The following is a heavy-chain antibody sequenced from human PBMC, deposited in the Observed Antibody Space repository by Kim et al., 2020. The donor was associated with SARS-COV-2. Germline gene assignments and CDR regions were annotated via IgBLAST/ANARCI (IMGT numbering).Heavy chain of an antibody. J-gene: IGHJ3*02. Sequence: SGRKTYYATAVKGRFTISRDNSKNTLYLQMGSLRPEDMAIYHCARESFDIWGQGTMVTVSS. CDR2: SGRKT. V-gene: IGHV3-64*01. CDR3: ARESFDI.